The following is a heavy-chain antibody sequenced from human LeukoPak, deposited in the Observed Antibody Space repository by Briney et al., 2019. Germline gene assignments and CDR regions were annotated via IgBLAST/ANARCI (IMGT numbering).Heavy chain of an antibody. CDR3: ARSPPIVGATTPFDY. CDR1: GYSFTSYW. CDR2: IYPGDSDT. Sequence: GESLKISCKGSGYSFTSYWIGWVRQMPGKGLEWMGIIYPGDSDTRYSPSFQGQVTISADKSISTAYLQWSSLKASDTAMYYCARSPPIVGATTPFDYWGQGTLVTVSS. D-gene: IGHD1-26*01. J-gene: IGHJ4*02. V-gene: IGHV5-51*01.